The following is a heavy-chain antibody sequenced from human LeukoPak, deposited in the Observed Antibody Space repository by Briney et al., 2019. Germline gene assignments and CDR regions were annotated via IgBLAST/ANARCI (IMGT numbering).Heavy chain of an antibody. D-gene: IGHD6-19*01. CDR1: GFTFSSYG. V-gene: IGHV3-30*02. CDR3: AKDQDSSGWYRWGGYYYYYMDV. CDR2: IRYDGSNK. Sequence: GGSLRLSCAASGFTFSSYGMHWVRQAPGKGLEWVAFIRYDGSNKYYADSVKGRFTISRDNSKNTLCLQMNSLRAEDTAVYYCAKDQDSSGWYRWGGYYYYYMDVWGKGTTVTVSS. J-gene: IGHJ6*03.